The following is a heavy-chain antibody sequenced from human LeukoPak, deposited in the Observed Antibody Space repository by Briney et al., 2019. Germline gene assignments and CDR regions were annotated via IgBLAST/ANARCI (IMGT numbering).Heavy chain of an antibody. Sequence: ASVKVSCKASGYTFTSYGISWVRQAPGQGLEWMGWISAYNGNTNYAQKLQGRVTMTTDTSTSTAYMELSSLRSEDTAVYYCARGSRIVVVTAILYYFDYWGQGTLVTVSS. D-gene: IGHD2-21*02. CDR2: ISAYNGNT. CDR3: ARGSRIVVVTAILYYFDY. CDR1: GYTFTSYG. J-gene: IGHJ4*02. V-gene: IGHV1-18*01.